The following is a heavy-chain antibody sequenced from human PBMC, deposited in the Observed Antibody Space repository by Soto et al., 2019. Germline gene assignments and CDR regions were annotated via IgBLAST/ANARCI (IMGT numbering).Heavy chain of an antibody. CDR2: INHSGST. Sequence: SETLSLTCAVSGGAFSTYYWSWIRQSPGKGLEWIGNINHSGSTNYNPSLKSRITISVDTSKNQFSLKLSSVTAADTAVYYCARLGILTGYPRWFDPWGQGTLVTVSS. CDR1: GGAFSTYY. D-gene: IGHD3-9*01. V-gene: IGHV4-34*01. CDR3: ARLGILTGYPRWFDP. J-gene: IGHJ5*02.